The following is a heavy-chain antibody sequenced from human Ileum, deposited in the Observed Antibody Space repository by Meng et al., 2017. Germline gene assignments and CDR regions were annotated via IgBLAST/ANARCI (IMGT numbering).Heavy chain of an antibody. CDR1: GGSVSSNIAA. D-gene: IGHD3-3*01. V-gene: IGHV6-1*01. CDR3: ASGSGSLDY. CDR2: TYYRSKWYS. Sequence: QVRLPKWGPGLVKPSQTLSPKCAVAGGSVSSNIAAWNWIRQSPLRGLEWLGRTYYRSKWYSEYAVSVKSRISITPDTSKNQFSLQMNSVTPEDTAVYYCASGSGSLDYWGPGTLVTVSS. J-gene: IGHJ4*02.